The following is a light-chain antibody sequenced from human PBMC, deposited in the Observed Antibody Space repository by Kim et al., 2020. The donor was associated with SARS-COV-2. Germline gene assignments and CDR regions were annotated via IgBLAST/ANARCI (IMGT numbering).Light chain of an antibody. V-gene: IGLV3-1*01. CDR2: QDE. J-gene: IGLJ1*01. CDR3: LAWDSSSGSYV. Sequence: SYELTQPPSVSASPGQAASITCSGDKLGNKYASWYQQKPGQSPVLVIYQDEKRPSGIPERFSGSNSGNSATLTISGTQAMDEADYFCLAWDSSSGSYVFGTGTKVTVL. CDR1: KLGNKY.